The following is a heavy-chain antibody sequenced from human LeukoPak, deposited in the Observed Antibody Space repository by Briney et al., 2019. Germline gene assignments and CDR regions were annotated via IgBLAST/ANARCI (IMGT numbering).Heavy chain of an antibody. D-gene: IGHD6-13*01. J-gene: IGHJ5*02. CDR1: GGSISSGGYY. V-gene: IGHV4-39*07. Sequence: KSSETLSLTCTVSGGSISSGGYYWSWIRQPPGKGLEWIGEINHSGSTNYNPSLKSRVTISVDTSKNQFSLKLSSVTAADTAVYYCARGQYSSSWYRSYNWFDPWGQGTLVTVSS. CDR3: ARGQYSSSWYRSYNWFDP. CDR2: INHSGST.